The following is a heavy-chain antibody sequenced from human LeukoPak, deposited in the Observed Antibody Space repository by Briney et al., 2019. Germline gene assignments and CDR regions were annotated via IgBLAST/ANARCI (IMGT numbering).Heavy chain of an antibody. Sequence: PGRSLRLSCAASGFTFGSYGMHWVRQAPGKGLEWVAVIWYDGSNKYYPDSVKGRFTISRDNSKNTLYLQMNSLRAEDTAVYYCAKDSSVGATGGVFDDWGQGTLVTVSS. CDR3: AKDSSVGATGGVFDD. CDR1: GFTFGSYG. CDR2: IWYDGSNK. J-gene: IGHJ5*02. V-gene: IGHV3-33*06. D-gene: IGHD1-26*01.